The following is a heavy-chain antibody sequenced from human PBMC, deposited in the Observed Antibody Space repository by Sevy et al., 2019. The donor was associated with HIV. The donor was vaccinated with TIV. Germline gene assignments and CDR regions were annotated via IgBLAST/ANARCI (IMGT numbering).Heavy chain of an antibody. D-gene: IGHD3-22*01. Sequence: ASVKVSCKVSGYSVIEFSMHWVRQAPGKGLESMGTFDPEDDETIYAQKIQGRVTMTEDTSTDTAYMELSSLRSEDTAVYYCATTKDYYDSSGYPFDYWGQGTLVTVSS. CDR3: ATTKDYYDSSGYPFDY. J-gene: IGHJ4*02. CDR2: FDPEDDET. V-gene: IGHV1-24*01. CDR1: GYSVIEFS.